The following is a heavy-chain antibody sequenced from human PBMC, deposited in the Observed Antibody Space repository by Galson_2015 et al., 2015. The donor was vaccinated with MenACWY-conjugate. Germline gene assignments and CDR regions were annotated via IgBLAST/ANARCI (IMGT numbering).Heavy chain of an antibody. CDR2: IYWDDDK. V-gene: IGHV2-5*02. D-gene: IGHD5-24*01. Sequence: PALVKPTQTLTLTCTFSGFSLSTSGVGVGWIRQPPGKALEWLILIYWDDDKRYSPSLKSRLTVTKDTSKNQVVLTMTNMDLVDTATYYCAHRKLGMASFDSWGPGTLVTVSS. J-gene: IGHJ4*02. CDR1: GFSLSTSGVG. CDR3: AHRKLGMASFDS.